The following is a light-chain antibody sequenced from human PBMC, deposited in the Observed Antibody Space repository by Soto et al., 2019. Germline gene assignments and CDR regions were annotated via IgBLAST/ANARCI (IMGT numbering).Light chain of an antibody. CDR2: KAS. V-gene: IGKV1-5*03. CDR3: QQYNSYSQT. Sequence: DIQMTQSPSTLSASVGDRVTITCRASQSINNWLAWYQQKPGKAPKLLIYKASSLESGVPSRFSGSGSGTELTLTISSLQPDDLATYYYQQYNSYSQTFGQGTKVEIK. CDR1: QSINNW. J-gene: IGKJ1*01.